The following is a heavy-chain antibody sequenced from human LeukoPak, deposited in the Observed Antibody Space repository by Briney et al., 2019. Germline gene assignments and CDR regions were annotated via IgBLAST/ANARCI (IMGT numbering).Heavy chain of an antibody. D-gene: IGHD6-25*01. Sequence: SETLSLTCAVYGGSFSGYYWNWIRQPPGKGLEWIGEIDHSGSTNYSPSLKSRVTISVDTSKNQFSLKLSSVTAADTAVYYCARDGGVDYWGQGTLVTVSS. V-gene: IGHV4-34*01. CDR1: GGSFSGYY. CDR2: IDHSGST. CDR3: ARDGGVDY. J-gene: IGHJ4*02.